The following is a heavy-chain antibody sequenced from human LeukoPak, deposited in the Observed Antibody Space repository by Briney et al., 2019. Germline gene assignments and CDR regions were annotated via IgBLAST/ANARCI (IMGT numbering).Heavy chain of an antibody. J-gene: IGHJ3*02. Sequence: HPGGSLRLSCAASGFTFNIYEFNWVRQAPGKGLEWLSYIDGSGNSIYYADSVKGRFTISRDNAKSSLYLQMNSLRAEDTAVYYCAREDAFDIWGQGTMVTVSS. CDR2: IDGSGNSI. CDR3: AREDAFDI. CDR1: GFTFNIYE. V-gene: IGHV3-48*03.